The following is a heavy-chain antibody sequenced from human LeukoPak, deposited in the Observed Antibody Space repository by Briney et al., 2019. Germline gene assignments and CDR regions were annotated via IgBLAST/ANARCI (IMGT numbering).Heavy chain of an antibody. J-gene: IGHJ6*02. V-gene: IGHV4-59*01. Sequence: PSETLSLTCTVSGGSISSYYWSWIRQLPGKGLEWIGYIYYSGSTNYNPSLKSRVTISVDTSKNQFSLKLSSVTAADTAVYYCATGNSGYDSPHYYYGMDVWGQGTTVTVSS. D-gene: IGHD5-12*01. CDR1: GGSISSYY. CDR3: ATGNSGYDSPHYYYGMDV. CDR2: IYYSGST.